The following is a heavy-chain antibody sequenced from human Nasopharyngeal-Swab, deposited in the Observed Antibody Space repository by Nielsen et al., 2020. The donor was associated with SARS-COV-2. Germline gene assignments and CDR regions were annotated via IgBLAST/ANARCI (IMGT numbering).Heavy chain of an antibody. CDR1: GYTFTSYG. D-gene: IGHD6-13*01. CDR2: ISAYNGNT. CDR3: ARDSRIAAAGIRYYYGMDV. Sequence: ASVKVSCKASGYTFTSYGISWVRQAPGQGLEWMGGISAYNGNTNYAQKLQGRVTMTTDTSTSTAYMELRSLRSDDTAVYYCARDSRIAAAGIRYYYGMDVWGQGTTVTVSS. V-gene: IGHV1-18*01. J-gene: IGHJ6*02.